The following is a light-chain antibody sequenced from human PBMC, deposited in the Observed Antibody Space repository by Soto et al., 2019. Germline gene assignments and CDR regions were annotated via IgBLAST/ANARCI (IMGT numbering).Light chain of an antibody. J-gene: IGKJ4*01. V-gene: IGKV3-11*01. CDR2: DAS. Sequence: EIVLTQSPATLSLSPGERATLSCRASQSLSSYLAWYQQKRGQAPRLLIYDASKRATGIPARFSGSGSGTDFTLSISSLEPDDFAVYYCRQRSDWPLTFGGGTKVEIK. CDR1: QSLSSY. CDR3: RQRSDWPLT.